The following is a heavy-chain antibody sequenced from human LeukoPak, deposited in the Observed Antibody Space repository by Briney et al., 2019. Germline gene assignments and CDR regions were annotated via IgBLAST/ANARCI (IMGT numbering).Heavy chain of an antibody. CDR1: GGSFSGYY. Sequence: KSSETLSLTCAVYGGSFSGYYWSWIRQPPGKGLEWIGEIKHSGSTNYNPSLKSRVTISVDTSKNQFSLKLSSVTAADTAVYYCSVGYCSSTSCQGPNDAFDIWGQGTMVTVSS. J-gene: IGHJ3*02. CDR2: IKHSGST. CDR3: SVGYCSSTSCQGPNDAFDI. D-gene: IGHD2-2*01. V-gene: IGHV4-34*01.